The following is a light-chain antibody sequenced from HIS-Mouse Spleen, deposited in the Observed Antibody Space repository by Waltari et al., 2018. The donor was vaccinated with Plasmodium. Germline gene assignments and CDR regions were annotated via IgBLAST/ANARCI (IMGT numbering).Light chain of an antibody. CDR1: SSDVGSYNL. Sequence: QSALTQPASVSGSPGQSITISCTGTSSDVGSYNLVSWYQQHPGKAPKLMFYEGSTRPSGVSKRFAGSKSGNTASLTTSGLQAEDEADYYCCSYAGSSTWVFGGGTKLTVL. CDR3: CSYAGSSTWV. J-gene: IGLJ3*02. CDR2: EGS. V-gene: IGLV2-23*01.